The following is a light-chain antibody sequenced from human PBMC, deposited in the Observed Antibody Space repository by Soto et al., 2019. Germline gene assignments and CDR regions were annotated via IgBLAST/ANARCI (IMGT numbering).Light chain of an antibody. J-gene: IGKJ2*01. CDR2: GAF. Sequence: EVVMTQSPDTLSVSPGERATLSCRASQTVSSNVAWYQQRPGQAPRLLIDGAFTRATGVPARFSGSRSGTEFTLTISSPQSEDFALSYCQQHNNWPYTFGQGTKLEIK. CDR1: QTVSSN. CDR3: QQHNNWPYT. V-gene: IGKV3-15*01.